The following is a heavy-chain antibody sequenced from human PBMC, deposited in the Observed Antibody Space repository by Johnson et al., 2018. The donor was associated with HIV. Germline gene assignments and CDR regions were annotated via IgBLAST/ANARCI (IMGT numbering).Heavy chain of an antibody. Sequence: QVQLVEYGGGVVQPGRSLRLSCAASGFTFSNYAMHWVRQAPGKGLEWVAVISYDGSNKYYADSVKGRLPSPRDNSKNTLYLQLNSLRAEDTALYYCARRGLVGIVATSRGAFDIWGQGTMVTVSS. CDR3: ARRGLVGIVATSRGAFDI. J-gene: IGHJ3*02. CDR2: ISYDGSNK. CDR1: GFTFSNYA. D-gene: IGHD5-12*01. V-gene: IGHV3-30-3*01.